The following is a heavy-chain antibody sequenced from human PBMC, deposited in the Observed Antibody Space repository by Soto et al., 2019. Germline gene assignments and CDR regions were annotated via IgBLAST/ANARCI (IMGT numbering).Heavy chain of an antibody. D-gene: IGHD6-13*01. CDR2: ISYDGSNK. CDR3: AKVVRQQLTTYYFDY. J-gene: IGHJ4*02. V-gene: IGHV3-30*18. CDR1: GFTFSSYG. Sequence: GGSLRLSCAASGFTFSSYGMHWVRQAPGKGLEWVAVISYDGSNKYYADSVKGRFTISRDNSKNTLYLQMNSLRAEDTAVYYCAKVVRQQLTTYYFDYWGQGTLVTVSS.